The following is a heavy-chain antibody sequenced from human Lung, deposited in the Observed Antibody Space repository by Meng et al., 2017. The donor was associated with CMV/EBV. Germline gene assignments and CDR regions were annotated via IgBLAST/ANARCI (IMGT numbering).Heavy chain of an antibody. Sequence: ASVXVSXKASGYTFTSYGISWVRQAPGQGLEWMGWISAYNGNTNYAQKFQGRVIMTTDTFTSTAYMELRSLRSDDTAVYYWARDWELGTHGGDYWGQGALVTVSS. D-gene: IGHD3-10*01. CDR2: ISAYNGNT. V-gene: IGHV1-18*01. J-gene: IGHJ4*02. CDR1: GYTFTSYG. CDR3: ARDWELGTHGGDY.